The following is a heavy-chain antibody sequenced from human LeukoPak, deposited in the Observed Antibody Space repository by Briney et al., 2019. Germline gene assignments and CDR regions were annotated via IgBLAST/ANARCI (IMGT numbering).Heavy chain of an antibody. CDR3: ARHSRAVVGMDLDY. V-gene: IGHV4-59*08. D-gene: IGHD1-26*01. J-gene: IGHJ4*02. Sequence: SETLSLTCAVYGGSFSGYYWSWIRQPPGKGLEWIGYIYYSGSTYYNPSLKSRVTISVDTSKNQFSLKLSSVTAADTAVYYCARHSRAVVGMDLDYWGQGILVTVSS. CDR2: IYYSGST. CDR1: GGSFSGYY.